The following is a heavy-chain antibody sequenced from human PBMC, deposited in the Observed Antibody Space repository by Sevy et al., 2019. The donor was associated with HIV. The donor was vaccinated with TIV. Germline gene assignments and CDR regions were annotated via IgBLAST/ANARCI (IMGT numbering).Heavy chain of an antibody. V-gene: IGHV3-49*03. CDR1: GFTFGDYA. D-gene: IGHD3-22*01. CDR2: IRSKAYGGTT. Sequence: GVSLRLSCTASGFTFGDYAMSWFRQAQGKGLEWVGFIRSKAYGGTTEYSASVKGRFTISKDDSKSIAYLQMNSLKTEDTAVYYCTRDRDRRYYDSSGYPAYYYGMDVWGQGTTVTVSS. J-gene: IGHJ6*02. CDR3: TRDRDRRYYDSSGYPAYYYGMDV.